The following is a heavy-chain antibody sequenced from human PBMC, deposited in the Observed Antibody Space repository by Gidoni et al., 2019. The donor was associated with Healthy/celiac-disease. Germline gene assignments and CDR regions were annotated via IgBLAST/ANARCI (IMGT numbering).Heavy chain of an antibody. V-gene: IGHV1-8*01. J-gene: IGHJ6*03. Sequence: QVQLVQSGAEVKKPGASVKVSCKASGYTFTSYDINWVRQATGQGLEWMGWMNPNSGNTGYAQKFQGRVTMTRNTSISTAYMELSSLRSEDTAVYYCATWKRTSTVLDYFGLYYMDVWGKGTTVTVSS. CDR2: MNPNSGNT. CDR3: ATWKRTSTVLDYFGLYYMDV. D-gene: IGHD3-3*02. CDR1: GYTFTSYD.